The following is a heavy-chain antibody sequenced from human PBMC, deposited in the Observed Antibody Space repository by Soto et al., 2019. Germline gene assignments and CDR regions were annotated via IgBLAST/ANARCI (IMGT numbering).Heavy chain of an antibody. CDR3: ARRLYYDSSGFEGGGMDV. J-gene: IGHJ6*02. D-gene: IGHD3-22*01. CDR1: GGSISSSSYY. V-gene: IGHV4-39*01. CDR2: SYYSGST. Sequence: QLQLQESGPGLVKASDTLSLTCTVSGGSISSSSYYWGWIRQPPGKGLEWIGSSYYSGSTYYNPSLKSRVTISVDTSKNQFSLKLSYVTAADTAVYYCARRLYYDSSGFEGGGMDVWGQGTTVTVSS.